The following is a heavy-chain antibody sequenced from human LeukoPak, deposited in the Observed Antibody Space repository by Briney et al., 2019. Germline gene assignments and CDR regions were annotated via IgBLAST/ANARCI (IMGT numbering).Heavy chain of an antibody. Sequence: ASVKVSRKASVYTFTGYYMHSVRQAPAPRLEWMGWINPNSGGTNYAQKFQGRVTMTRDTSISTAYMELGRLGSDDTAVYYCARSGVVVPAAIPSRYYYYYYMDVWGKGTTVTVSS. CDR3: ARSGVVVPAAIPSRYYYYYYMDV. D-gene: IGHD2-2*01. CDR2: INPNSGGT. J-gene: IGHJ6*03. V-gene: IGHV1-2*02. CDR1: VYTFTGYY.